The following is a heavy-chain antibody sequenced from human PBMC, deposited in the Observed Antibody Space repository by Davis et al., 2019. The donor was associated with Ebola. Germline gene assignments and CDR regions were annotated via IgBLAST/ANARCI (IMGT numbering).Heavy chain of an antibody. V-gene: IGHV3-21*01. CDR1: GFTFSRYS. CDR2: ISSSSSYI. J-gene: IGHJ6*04. CDR3: AREINQQLVPNYYYYYGMDV. D-gene: IGHD6-13*01. Sequence: GGSLRLSSAASGFTFSRYSMNWVRQAPGKGLEWVSSISSSSSYIYYADSVKGRFTISRDNAKNSLYLQMNSLRAEDTAVYYCAREINQQLVPNYYYYYGMDVWGKGTTVTVSS.